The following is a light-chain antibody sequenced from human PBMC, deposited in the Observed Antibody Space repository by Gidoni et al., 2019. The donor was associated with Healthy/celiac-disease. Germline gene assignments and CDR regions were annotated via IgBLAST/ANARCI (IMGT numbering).Light chain of an antibody. Sequence: DIQMTQSPSTLSASVGDRVTITCRASPSISSSLAWYQQKPGKAPKLLIYKASSLESGVPARFSGSGSGTEFTLTISSLQPDDFATYYCQQYNSYPRTFGQGTKVEIK. CDR1: PSISSS. V-gene: IGKV1-5*03. CDR2: KAS. CDR3: QQYNSYPRT. J-gene: IGKJ1*01.